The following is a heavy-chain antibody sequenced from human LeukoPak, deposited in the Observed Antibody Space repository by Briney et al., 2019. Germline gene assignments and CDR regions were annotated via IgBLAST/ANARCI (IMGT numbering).Heavy chain of an antibody. Sequence: PSETLSLTCTVSVGSITSSNYYWGWIRQPPGKGLEWIGTMYSSGSTYHNPSLKSRVTMSVDTSKNQFSLRLSSVTAADTAVYYCARPAAPGTFYYYMDVWGKGTTVTVSS. V-gene: IGHV4-39*01. CDR1: VGSITSSNYY. D-gene: IGHD3-10*01. CDR2: MYSSGST. CDR3: ARPAAPGTFYYYMDV. J-gene: IGHJ6*03.